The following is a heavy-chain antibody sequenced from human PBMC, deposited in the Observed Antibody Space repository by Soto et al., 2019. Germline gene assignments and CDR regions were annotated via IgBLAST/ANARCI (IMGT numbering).Heavy chain of an antibody. Sequence: GALRLSCAASGFTFSSYGMHWVRQAPGRGLEWVAVISYDGSNKYYADSVKGRFTISRDNSKNTLYLQMNSLRAEDTAVYHCAKDVEALARVGGMDVWGQGTTVTVSS. CDR3: AKDVEALARVGGMDV. V-gene: IGHV3-30*18. D-gene: IGHD6-6*01. J-gene: IGHJ6*02. CDR2: ISYDGSNK. CDR1: GFTFSSYG.